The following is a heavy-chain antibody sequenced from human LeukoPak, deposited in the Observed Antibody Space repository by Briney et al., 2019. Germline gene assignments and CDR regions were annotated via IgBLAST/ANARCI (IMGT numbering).Heavy chain of an antibody. V-gene: IGHV3-7*01. CDR2: IKQDGSEK. J-gene: IGHJ3*02. D-gene: IGHD3-16*01. CDR1: GFTFSSYW. Sequence: GGSLRLSCAASGFTFSSYWMSWVRQAPGKGLEWVANIKQDGSEKYYVDSVKGRFTISRDNAKNSLYLQMNSLRAEDTAVYYCARTGGYPHGAFDIWGQGTMVTVSS. CDR3: ARTGGYPHGAFDI.